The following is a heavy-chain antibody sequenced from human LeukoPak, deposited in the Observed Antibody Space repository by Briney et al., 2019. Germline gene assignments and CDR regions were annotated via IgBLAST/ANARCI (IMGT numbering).Heavy chain of an antibody. D-gene: IGHD3-10*01. CDR2: ISSSSSYI. J-gene: IGHJ6*03. V-gene: IGHV3-21*01. CDR3: ARDQGGGVTMVRGVIRSANYYMDV. CDR1: GFTFSSYS. Sequence: GGSLRLSCAASGFTFSSYSMNWVRQAPGKGLEWVSSISSSSSYIYYADSVKGRFTISRDNAKNSLYLQMNSLRAEDTAVYYCARDQGGGVTMVRGVIRSANYYMDVWGKGTTVTVSS.